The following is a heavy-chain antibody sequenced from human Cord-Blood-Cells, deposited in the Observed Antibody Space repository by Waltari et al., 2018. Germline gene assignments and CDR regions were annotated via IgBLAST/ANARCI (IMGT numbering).Heavy chain of an antibody. D-gene: IGHD3-22*01. CDR3: ARGGGYYYDSSGYYYYYGMDV. CDR2: INHNGST. J-gene: IGHJ6*02. CDR1: GGSFSGYY. V-gene: IGHV4-34*01. Sequence: QVQLQQWGAGLLKPSETLSLTCAVYGGSFSGYYWSWIRQLPGKGLAWIGEINHNGSTNYNPSLKSRVTISVDTSKNQFSLKLSSVTAADTAVYYCARGGGYYYDSSGYYYYYGMDVWGQGTTVTVSS.